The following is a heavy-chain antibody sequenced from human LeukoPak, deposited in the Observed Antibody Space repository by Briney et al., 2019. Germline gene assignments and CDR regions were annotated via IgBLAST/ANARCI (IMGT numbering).Heavy chain of an antibody. Sequence: GGSLRPSCAASGFTFGTYWMGWVRHAPGKGMEWVANIKQDGTEKSYVDSVKGRFTISRDNVKNSVYLQMHSLRADDTAIYYCVRDTYRSVVAGSSGLGHWGQGTLVTVSS. CDR2: IKQDGTEK. CDR3: VRDTYRSVVAGSSGLGH. V-gene: IGHV3-7*01. CDR1: GFTFGTYW. J-gene: IGHJ4*02. D-gene: IGHD6-19*01.